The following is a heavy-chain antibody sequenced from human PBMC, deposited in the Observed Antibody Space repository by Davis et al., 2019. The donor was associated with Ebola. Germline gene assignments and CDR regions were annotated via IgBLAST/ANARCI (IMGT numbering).Heavy chain of an antibody. V-gene: IGHV1-18*04. CDR3: ARDSDIAARLNSAFDI. CDR2: ISAYNGNT. Sequence: ASVKVSCKASGYTFTSYGISWVRQAPGQGLEWMGWISAYNGNTNYAQKLQGRVTMTTDTSTSTAYMELRSLRSDDTAVYYCARDSDIAARLNSAFDIWGQGTMVTVSS. CDR1: GYTFTSYG. J-gene: IGHJ3*02. D-gene: IGHD6-6*01.